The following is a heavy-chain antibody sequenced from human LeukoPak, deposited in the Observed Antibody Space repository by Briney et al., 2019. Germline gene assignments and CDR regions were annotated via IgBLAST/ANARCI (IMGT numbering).Heavy chain of an antibody. CDR1: GYTFTNYG. V-gene: IGHV1-18*01. Sequence: EASVKVSCKASGYTFTNYGISWVRRAPGQGLEYMGWISAYNGNTNYAQNLQGRVTMTTETSTSTAYMELRSLRSDGTAVYYCARHYYDSSAYPFDYWGQGTLVTVSS. CDR2: ISAYNGNT. J-gene: IGHJ4*02. CDR3: ARHYYDSSAYPFDY. D-gene: IGHD3-22*01.